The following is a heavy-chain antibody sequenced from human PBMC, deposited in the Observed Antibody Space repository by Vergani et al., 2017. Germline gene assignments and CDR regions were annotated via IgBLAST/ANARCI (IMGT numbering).Heavy chain of an antibody. CDR2: IIPIFGTA. CDR1: GGTFSSYA. J-gene: IGHJ2*01. CDR3: ARENDYSGSYWSSWYFDL. D-gene: IGHD1-26*01. Sequence: QVQLVQSGAEVKKPGSSVKVSCKASGGTFSSYAISWVRQAPGQGLEWMGGIIPIFGTANYAQKFQGRVTITADESTSTAYMELSSLRSEDTAVYYCARENDYSGSYWSSWYFDLWGRGTLVTVSS. V-gene: IGHV1-69*01.